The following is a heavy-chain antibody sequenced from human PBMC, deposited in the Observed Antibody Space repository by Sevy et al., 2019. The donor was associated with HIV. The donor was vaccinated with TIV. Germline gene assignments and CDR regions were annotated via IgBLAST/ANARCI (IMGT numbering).Heavy chain of an antibody. CDR3: AGGGYYYDNPAYYALDS. V-gene: IGHV3-33*01. D-gene: IGHD3-22*01. CDR2: IWSDGAYQ. Sequence: GGSLRLSCAATGFTFSNYAMHWVRQAPGKGMEWVAIIWSDGAYQYHGDSVKGRFTISRDNSKNTLYLQMNKVRVEDTAVYYCAGGGYYYDNPAYYALDSWGQGTLVTVSS. CDR1: GFTFSNYA. J-gene: IGHJ4*02.